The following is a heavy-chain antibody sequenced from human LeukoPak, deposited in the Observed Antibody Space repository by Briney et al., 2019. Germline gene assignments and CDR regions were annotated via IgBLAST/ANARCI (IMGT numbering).Heavy chain of an antibody. CDR3: ARDRGSIVVVVAATGGDAFDI. CDR1: GGTFSSYA. D-gene: IGHD2-15*01. CDR2: IIPTLGIA. V-gene: IGHV1-69*04. J-gene: IGHJ3*02. Sequence: GASVKVSCKASGGTFSSYAISWVRQAPGQGLEWMGRIIPTLGIANYAQKFQGRVTITADKSTSTAYMELSSLRSEDTAVYYCARDRGSIVVVVAATGGDAFDIWGQGTMVTVSS.